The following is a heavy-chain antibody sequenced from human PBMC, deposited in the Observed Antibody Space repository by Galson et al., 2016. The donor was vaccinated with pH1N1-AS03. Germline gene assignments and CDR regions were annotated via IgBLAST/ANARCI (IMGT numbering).Heavy chain of an antibody. CDR2: IYYSGSI. CDR3: ARGLWFSGGYGMDV. Sequence: ETLSLTCTVSGGSISRDYWSWIRQPPGKGLEYIGYIYYSGSINYNPSLQSRVTISVDTSKNQFSLKLRSVTAADTAVYFCARGLWFSGGYGMDVWGQGTTVTVSS. J-gene: IGHJ6*02. V-gene: IGHV4-59*01. D-gene: IGHD3-10*01. CDR1: GGSISRDY.